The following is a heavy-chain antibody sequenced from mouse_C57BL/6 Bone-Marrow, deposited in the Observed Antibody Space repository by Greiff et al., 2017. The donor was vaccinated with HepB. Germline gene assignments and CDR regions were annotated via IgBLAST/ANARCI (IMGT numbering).Heavy chain of an antibody. Sequence: EVQLQESGGGLVQPGGSLKLSCAASGFTFSDYYMYWVRQTPEKRLEWVAYISNGGGSTYYPDTVKGRFTISRDNAKNTLYLQMSRLKSEDTAMYYCASDYSKAWFAYWGQGTLVTVSA. CDR3: ASDYSKAWFAY. J-gene: IGHJ3*01. CDR2: ISNGGGST. CDR1: GFTFSDYY. D-gene: IGHD2-5*01. V-gene: IGHV5-12*01.